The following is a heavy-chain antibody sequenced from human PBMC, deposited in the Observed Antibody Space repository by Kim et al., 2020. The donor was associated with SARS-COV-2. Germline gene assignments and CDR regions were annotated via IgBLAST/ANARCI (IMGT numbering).Heavy chain of an antibody. V-gene: IGHV3-33*01. J-gene: IGHJ6*02. D-gene: IGHD3-10*01. CDR2: IWYDGSNK. CDR3: ARGLRGSGRPLYYYYGMDV. Sequence: GGSLRLSCAASGFTFSSYGMHWVRQAPGKGLEWVAVIWYDGSNKYYADSVKGRFTISRDNSKNTLYLQMNSLRAEDTAVYYCARGLRGSGRPLYYYYGMDVWGQATTVTVSS. CDR1: GFTFSSYG.